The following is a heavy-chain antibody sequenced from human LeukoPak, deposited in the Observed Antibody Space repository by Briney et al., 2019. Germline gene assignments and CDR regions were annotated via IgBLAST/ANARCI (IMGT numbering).Heavy chain of an antibody. CDR3: AVAPGDY. J-gene: IGHJ4*02. CDR2: INPNSDYT. CDR1: GYTFTDYY. D-gene: IGHD2-21*01. Sequence: ASVKVSCKASGYTFTDYYIHWVRQAPGQGLEWMGWINPNSDYTFYAQEFQGRVTLTRDTSISTVYMELTTLTSDDTALYYCAVAPGDYWGQGTLVSVSA. V-gene: IGHV1-2*02.